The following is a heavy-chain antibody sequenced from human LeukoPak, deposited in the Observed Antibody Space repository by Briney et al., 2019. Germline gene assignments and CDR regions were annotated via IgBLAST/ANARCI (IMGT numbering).Heavy chain of an antibody. CDR3: ASGRGIENSSPLDY. J-gene: IGHJ4*02. V-gene: IGHV3-23*01. CDR1: GFTFRNYA. Sequence: PGGSLRLSCAASGFTFRNYAMRWVRQAPGKGLEWVSIISGSGGSTYYADSVKGRFAISRDNSKNTLYLQMNSLRDEDTAVYYCASGRGIENSSPLDYWGQGTLVTVSS. CDR2: ISGSGGST. D-gene: IGHD6-6*01.